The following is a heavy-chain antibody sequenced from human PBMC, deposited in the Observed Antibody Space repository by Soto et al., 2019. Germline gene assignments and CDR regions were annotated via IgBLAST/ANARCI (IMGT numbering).Heavy chain of an antibody. CDR2: VSSSSSYI. Sequence: EVQLVESGGGLVKPGGSLRLSCAASGFTFSRFNMNWVLQAPGKGRKWVSSVSSSSSYIYYADSVKGRFTISRDNARKSLYLQMNSLRAEDTAVYYCAGDLGEVSAVWGQVTLVTVSS. J-gene: IGHJ1*01. CDR1: GFTFSRFN. D-gene: IGHD3-10*01. CDR3: AGDLGEVSAV. V-gene: IGHV3-21*01.